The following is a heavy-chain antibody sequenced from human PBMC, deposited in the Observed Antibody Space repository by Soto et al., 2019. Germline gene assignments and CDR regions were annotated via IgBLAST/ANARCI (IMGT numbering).Heavy chain of an antibody. V-gene: IGHV4-59*08. Sequence: PSETLSITCTVSGGSISSDYWSWIRQPPGKGLEWIGYIYYSGSTNYNPSLKSRVTISVDTSKKQFSLKLSSVTAADTAVYYCARRGSFGSYSYAFDIWGQGTMVTVSS. J-gene: IGHJ3*02. CDR2: IYYSGST. CDR3: ARRGSFGSYSYAFDI. CDR1: GGSISSDY. D-gene: IGHD1-26*01.